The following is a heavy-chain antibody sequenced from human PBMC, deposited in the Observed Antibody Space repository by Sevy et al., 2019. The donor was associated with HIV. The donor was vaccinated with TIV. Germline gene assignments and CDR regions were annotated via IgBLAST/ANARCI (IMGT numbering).Heavy chain of an antibody. CDR3: ARDLWSSTSSGAFSRGMDV. D-gene: IGHD3-10*01. CDR2: ISYHGSKK. CDR1: GFTFSNYA. Sequence: GGSLRLSCAASGFTFSNYAMHWVRQAPGKGLEWVAVISYHGSKKYYADSVKGRFTISRDNSENTLYLQMYSLRAEDTAVYFCARDLWSSTSSGAFSRGMDVWGQGTTVTVSS. J-gene: IGHJ6*02. V-gene: IGHV3-30-3*01.